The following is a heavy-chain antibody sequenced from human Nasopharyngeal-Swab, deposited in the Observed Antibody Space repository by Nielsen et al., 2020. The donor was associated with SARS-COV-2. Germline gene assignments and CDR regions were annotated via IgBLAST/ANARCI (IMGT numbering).Heavy chain of an antibody. CDR1: GYTFTSYA. CDR2: INTNTGNP. V-gene: IGHV7-4-1*02. CDR3: ARDRSTITIFGVVILDRGYYYYGMDV. Sequence: ASVKVSRKASGYTFTSYAMNWVRQAPGQGLEWMGWINTNTGNPTYAQGFTGRFVFSLDTSVSTAYLQISSLKAEDTAVYYCARDRSTITIFGVVILDRGYYYYGMDVWGQGTTVTVSS. J-gene: IGHJ6*02. D-gene: IGHD3-3*01.